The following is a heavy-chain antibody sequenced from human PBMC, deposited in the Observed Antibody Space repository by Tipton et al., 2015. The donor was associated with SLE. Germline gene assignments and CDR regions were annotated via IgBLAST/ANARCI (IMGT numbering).Heavy chain of an antibody. CDR2: ISGSGGST. CDR1: GFTFSSYA. J-gene: IGHJ4*02. Sequence: SLRLSCAASGFTFSSYAMSWVRQAPGKGPEWVSAISGSGGSTYYADSVKGRFTISRDNSKNTLYLQMNSLRAEDTAVYYCAKGEDGYNPFDYWGQGTLVTVSS. V-gene: IGHV3-23*01. CDR3: AKGEDGYNPFDY. D-gene: IGHD5-24*01.